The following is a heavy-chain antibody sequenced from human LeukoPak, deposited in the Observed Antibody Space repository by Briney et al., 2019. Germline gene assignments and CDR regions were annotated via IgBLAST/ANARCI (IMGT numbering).Heavy chain of an antibody. CDR3: ARVGYGDYAWFDP. D-gene: IGHD4-17*01. CDR1: GGSISSGSYY. Sequence: PSETLSLTCIVSGGSISSGSYYWSWIRQPAGKGLEWIGRIYTSGSTNYYPSLKSRVTISVDTSKNQFSLKLSSVTAADTAVYYCARVGYGDYAWFDPWGQGTLVTVSS. V-gene: IGHV4-61*02. J-gene: IGHJ5*02. CDR2: IYTSGST.